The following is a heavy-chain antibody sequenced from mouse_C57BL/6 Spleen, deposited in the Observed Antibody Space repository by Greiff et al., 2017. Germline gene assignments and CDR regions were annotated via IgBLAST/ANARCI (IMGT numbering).Heavy chain of an antibody. CDR3: ARDRSSEAMDY. CDR2: ISDGGSYT. Sequence: EVQLVESGGGLVKPGGSLKLSCAASGFTFRSYAMSWVRQTPEKRLEWVATISDGGSYTYYPDNVKGRFTISRDNAKNNLYLQLSHLKSEDTAMYYCARDRSSEAMDYWGQGTSVTVSS. D-gene: IGHD3-1*01. V-gene: IGHV5-4*01. CDR1: GFTFRSYA. J-gene: IGHJ4*01.